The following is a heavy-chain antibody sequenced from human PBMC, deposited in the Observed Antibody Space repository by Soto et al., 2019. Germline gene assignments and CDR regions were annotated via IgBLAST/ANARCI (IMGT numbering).Heavy chain of an antibody. J-gene: IGHJ4*02. CDR3: AKGPRQQLLSY. D-gene: IGHD6-13*01. CDR2: ISGSGGST. V-gene: IGHV3-23*01. Sequence: LRLSCAASGFTFSSYVMSWVRQAPGKGLEWVSAISGSGGSTYYADSVKGRFTISRDNSKNTLYLQMNSLRAEDTAVYYCAKGPRQQLLSYWGQGTLVTVSS. CDR1: GFTFSSYV.